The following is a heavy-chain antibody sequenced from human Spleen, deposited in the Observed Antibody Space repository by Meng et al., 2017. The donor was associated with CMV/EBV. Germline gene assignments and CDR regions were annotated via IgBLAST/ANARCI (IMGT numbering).Heavy chain of an antibody. Sequence: TGDMCVGSTSPPLRQALGWLALFYWNDDKRYSPSLKSRLTITKDTFKHQVVLTAANMDPVDTATYYCAHSPYMWFGECEDYFDYWGQGTLVTVSS. CDR3: AHSPYMWFGECEDYFDY. D-gene: IGHD3-10*01. CDR1: TGDMC. V-gene: IGHV2-5*01. CDR2: FYWNDDK. J-gene: IGHJ4*02.